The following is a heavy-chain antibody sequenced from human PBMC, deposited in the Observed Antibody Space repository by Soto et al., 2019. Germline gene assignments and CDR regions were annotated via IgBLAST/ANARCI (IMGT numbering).Heavy chain of an antibody. D-gene: IGHD3-9*01. CDR2: ISGSGGST. Sequence: GGPLRLSCAASGFTFSSYPMSWVRQAPGKELDWVSAISGSGGSTYYADSVKGRFTISRDNSKNTLYLQMNSLRAEDTAVYYCAKLLSDILTGYYLYYYYGMDVWGQGTTVTVSS. V-gene: IGHV3-23*01. J-gene: IGHJ6*02. CDR1: GFTFSSYP. CDR3: AKLLSDILTGYYLYYYYGMDV.